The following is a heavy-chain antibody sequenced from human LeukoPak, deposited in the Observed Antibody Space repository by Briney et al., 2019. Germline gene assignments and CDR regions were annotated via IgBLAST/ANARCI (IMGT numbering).Heavy chain of an antibody. Sequence: RASVKVSCKASGYTFTSYDINWVRQAPGQGLEWMGWISAYNGNTNYAQKFQGRVTMTTDTSTSTAYMELSSLRSEDTAVYYCARKLEALYGDYYFDYWGQGTLVTVSS. V-gene: IGHV1-18*01. D-gene: IGHD4-17*01. CDR1: GYTFTSYD. CDR3: ARKLEALYGDYYFDY. CDR2: ISAYNGNT. J-gene: IGHJ4*02.